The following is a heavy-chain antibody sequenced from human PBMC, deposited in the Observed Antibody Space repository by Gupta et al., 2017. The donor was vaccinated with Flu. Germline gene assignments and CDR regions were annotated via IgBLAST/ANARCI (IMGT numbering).Heavy chain of an antibody. CDR1: GYPFTSYA. CDR3: ARDSGSGWHSFS. D-gene: IGHD6-19*01. J-gene: IGHJ5*02. Sequence: QVQLVQSGAEVKKPGASVKVSCQASGYPFTSYAIHWVRQAPGQRLEWMAWINTGNGNPKYSQKFQGRLTITIDTSATTAYMDLGSLRSEDTGVYYCARDSGSGWHSFSWGQGTLVTVSS. V-gene: IGHV1-3*04. CDR2: INTGNGNP.